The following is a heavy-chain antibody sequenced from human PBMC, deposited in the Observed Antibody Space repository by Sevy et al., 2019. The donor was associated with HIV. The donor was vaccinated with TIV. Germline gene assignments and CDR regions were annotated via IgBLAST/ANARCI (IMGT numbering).Heavy chain of an antibody. CDR1: GGSVSSGSYY. J-gene: IGHJ3*02. CDR3: ATVDTAMLRAFDI. V-gene: IGHV4-61*01. D-gene: IGHD5-18*01. CDR2: IYYSGST. Sequence: SETLSLTCTVSGGSVSSGSYYWSWIRQPPGKGLEWIGYIYYSGSTNYNPSLKSRVTISVDTSKNQFSLKLSSVTAADTAVYYCATVDTAMLRAFDIWGQGTMVTVSS.